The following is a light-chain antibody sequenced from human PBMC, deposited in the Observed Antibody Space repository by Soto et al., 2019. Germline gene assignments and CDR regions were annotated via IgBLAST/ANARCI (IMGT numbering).Light chain of an antibody. Sequence: EIIMTQSPDILSVSPGERATLSCRASQSVSSRLAWYQQKPGQAPRLLIHDASTRATGVPARFSGSGSGTEFTLTLNSLQAEDFAIYYCQHYNNLPPWTFGHGTKVEIK. CDR3: QHYNNLPPWT. V-gene: IGKV3-15*01. J-gene: IGKJ1*01. CDR1: QSVSSR. CDR2: DAS.